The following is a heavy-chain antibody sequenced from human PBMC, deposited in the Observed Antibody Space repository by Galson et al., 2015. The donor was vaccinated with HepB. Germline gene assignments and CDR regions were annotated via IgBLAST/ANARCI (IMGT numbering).Heavy chain of an antibody. CDR2: IYPSDSAT. J-gene: IGHJ6*02. CDR3: ARSWGAGFGELGKFFHMDV. CDR1: GYTFSNYW. V-gene: IGHV5-51*01. D-gene: IGHD3-10*01. Sequence: QSGAEVKKPGQSLKISCKASGYTFSNYWIGWVRQMPGKGLEWMGIIYPSDSATRYSPSFEGHVTLSVDKSVRTAYLQWSSLKASDTATYYCARSWGAGFGELGKFFHMDVWGQGTTVTVSS.